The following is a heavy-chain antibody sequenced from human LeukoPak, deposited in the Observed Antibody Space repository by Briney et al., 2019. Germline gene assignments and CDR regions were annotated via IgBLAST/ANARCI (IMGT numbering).Heavy chain of an antibody. Sequence: GGSLSLSCAASGFIFSNYEMNWVREATGKGLEWLSYFRSSGCTIVYADSVTGRFTISRDNAKNSLYTQMNSLRAEDTAVFYCAGIIAVAGFKYWGQGVLVTVSS. J-gene: IGHJ4*02. D-gene: IGHD6-19*01. CDR2: FRSSGCTI. CDR3: AGIIAVAGFKY. V-gene: IGHV3-48*03. CDR1: GFIFSNYE.